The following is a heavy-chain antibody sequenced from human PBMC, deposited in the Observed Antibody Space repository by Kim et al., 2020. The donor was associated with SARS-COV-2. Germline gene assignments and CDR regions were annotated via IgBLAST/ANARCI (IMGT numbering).Heavy chain of an antibody. V-gene: IGHV3-23*01. J-gene: IGHJ6*02. D-gene: IGHD3-3*01. Sequence: YSADSVKGRFTISRDNSKNTLNLQMNSLRAEDTAVYYCAKGQSGYNYGMDVWGHGTTVTVSS. CDR3: AKGQSGYNYGMDV.